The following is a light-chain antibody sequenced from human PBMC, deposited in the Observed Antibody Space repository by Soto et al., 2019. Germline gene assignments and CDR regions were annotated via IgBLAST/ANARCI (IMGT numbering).Light chain of an antibody. CDR1: SSDVGGYNY. V-gene: IGLV2-14*01. Sequence: QSVLTQPASVSGSPGQSITISCTGTSSDVGGYNYVSWYQQHPGKAPKLMIYDVSNRPSGVSNRFSGSKSGNTASQTISGLQAEDEADYYCSSYTSSSTLVVFGGGIKLTVL. J-gene: IGLJ2*01. CDR2: DVS. CDR3: SSYTSSSTLVV.